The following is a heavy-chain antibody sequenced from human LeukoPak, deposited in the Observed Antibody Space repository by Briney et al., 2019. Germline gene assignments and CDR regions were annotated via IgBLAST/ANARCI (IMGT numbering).Heavy chain of an antibody. CDR3: ARGNVATILAY. J-gene: IGHJ4*02. CDR2: INHSGST. D-gene: IGHD5-12*01. CDR1: GGSFSGYY. Sequence: PSETLSLTXAVYGGSFSGYYWSWIRQPPGKGLEWIGEINHSGSTNYNPSLKSRFTISVDTSQNQFSLKLSSVTAADTAVYYCARGNVATILAYWGQGTLVTVSS. V-gene: IGHV4-34*01.